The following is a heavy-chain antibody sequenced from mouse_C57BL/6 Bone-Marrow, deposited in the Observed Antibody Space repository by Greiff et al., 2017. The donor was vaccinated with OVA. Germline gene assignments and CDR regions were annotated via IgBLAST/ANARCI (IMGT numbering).Heavy chain of an antibody. D-gene: IGHD1-1*01. J-gene: IGHJ3*01. V-gene: IGHV1-56*01. CDR1: GYTFTSHW. Sequence: VQLQQSGPELVRPGASVKISCKAPGYTFTSHWMQWVRQRPGQGLEWIGQIFLVSGSTYHHEKFKGKATLTVDTSSSTAYMQLSSLTSEDSAVYFCARGMPITTVVEAYWGQGTLVTVSA. CDR2: IFLVSGST. CDR3: ARGMPITTVVEAY.